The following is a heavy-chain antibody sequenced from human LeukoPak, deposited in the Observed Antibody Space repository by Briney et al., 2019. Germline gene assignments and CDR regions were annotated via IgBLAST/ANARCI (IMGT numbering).Heavy chain of an antibody. CDR2: MYSSGST. V-gene: IGHV4-4*07. D-gene: IGHD1-26*01. CDR3: ARGYSGSFSFDY. CDR1: GGSISSYY. Sequence: KPSETLSLTCTVSGGSISSYYWSWIRQPAGKGLEWIGRMYSSGSTNYNPSLKSRVTISVDTSKNQFSLKLSSVTAADTAVYYCARGYSGSFSFDYWGQGTLVTVSS. J-gene: IGHJ4*02.